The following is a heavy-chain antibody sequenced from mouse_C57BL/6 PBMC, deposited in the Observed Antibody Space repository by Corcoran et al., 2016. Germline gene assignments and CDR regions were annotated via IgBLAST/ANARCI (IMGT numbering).Heavy chain of an antibody. Sequence: VQLQPSGPELVKPGASVKISCKASGYTFTGYYINWVKQRPVQGLEWIGWIFPGSGSTYYNEKFKGKATLTVDQSSSTAYMLLSSLTSEDSAGYFCARKMGYNYAIDYWGQGTSVTVSS. D-gene: IGHD3-1*01. CDR1: GYTFTGYY. CDR3: ARKMGYNYAIDY. CDR2: IFPGSGST. V-gene: IGHV1-75*01. J-gene: IGHJ4*01.